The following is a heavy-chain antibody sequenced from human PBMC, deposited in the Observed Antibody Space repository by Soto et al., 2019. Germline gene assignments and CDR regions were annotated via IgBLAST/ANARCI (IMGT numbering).Heavy chain of an antibody. D-gene: IGHD6-19*01. Sequence: ASVKVSCKVSGYTLTELSMHWVRQAPGKGLEWMGWIDAEDGETNYAQKFQGRVTITRDTSASTAYMELSSLRSEDTAVYYCARDRLIAVAGMEIDYWGQGTLVTVSS. CDR3: ARDRLIAVAGMEIDY. V-gene: IGHV1-24*01. J-gene: IGHJ4*02. CDR1: GYTLTELS. CDR2: IDAEDGET.